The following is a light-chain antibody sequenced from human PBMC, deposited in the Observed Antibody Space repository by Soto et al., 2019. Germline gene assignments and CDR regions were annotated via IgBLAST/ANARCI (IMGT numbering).Light chain of an antibody. Sequence: QSVLTQPTSASGTPEPRVTISCSGSISNLGSNFVFWYQQLPGAAPKLLSARNDQRPSGVPDRFSGSKSGSSASLAISGLRSDDEADYHCAAWEDSLSGVVFGVGTKHTVL. V-gene: IGLV1-47*01. CDR2: RND. CDR1: ISNLGSNF. J-gene: IGLJ3*02. CDR3: AAWEDSLSGVV.